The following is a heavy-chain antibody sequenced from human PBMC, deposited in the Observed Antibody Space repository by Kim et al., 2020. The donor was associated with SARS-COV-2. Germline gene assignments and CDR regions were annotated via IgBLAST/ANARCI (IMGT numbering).Heavy chain of an antibody. Sequence: NPSLKSRVTISVDTSKNQFSLKLSSVTAADTAVYYCARGGDYYDSSGYYSWGQGTLVTVSS. J-gene: IGHJ5*02. V-gene: IGHV4-34*01. CDR3: ARGGDYYDSSGYYS. D-gene: IGHD3-22*01.